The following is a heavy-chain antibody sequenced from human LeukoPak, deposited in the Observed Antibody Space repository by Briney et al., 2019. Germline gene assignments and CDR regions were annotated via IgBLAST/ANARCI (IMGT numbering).Heavy chain of an antibody. CDR2: IWYDGSNK. D-gene: IGHD6-13*01. Sequence: GGSLRLSCAASGFTFSSYGMHWVRQAPGKGLEWVAVIWYDGSNKYYADSVKGRFTISRDNSMNTLYLQMNSLRAEDTAVYYCARDRLIAAAGTGVDYWGQGTLVTVSS. CDR1: GFTFSSYG. J-gene: IGHJ4*02. CDR3: ARDRLIAAAGTGVDY. V-gene: IGHV3-33*01.